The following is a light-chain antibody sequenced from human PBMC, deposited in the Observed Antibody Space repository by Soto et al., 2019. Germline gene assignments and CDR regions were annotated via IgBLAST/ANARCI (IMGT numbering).Light chain of an antibody. J-gene: IGKJ1*01. CDR3: QQYGSSPPWT. CDR1: QSVSSSF. CDR2: GAS. V-gene: IGKV3-20*01. Sequence: EIVLTQSPATLSSSPGERATLSCRASQSVSSSFLAWYMHKPGWAPRLLIYGASSRATGIPDRFSGSGSGTDFTLTISRLEPEDFAVYYCQQYGSSPPWTFGQGTKVEI.